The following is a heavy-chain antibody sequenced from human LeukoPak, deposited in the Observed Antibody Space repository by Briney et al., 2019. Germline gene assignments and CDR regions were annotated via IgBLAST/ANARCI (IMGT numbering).Heavy chain of an antibody. V-gene: IGHV3-7*01. CDR1: GFTFSNYW. D-gene: IGHD2-15*01. CDR3: ATVAGDCSGGRCYLLRFDY. CDR2: IKPDGSGK. J-gene: IGHJ4*02. Sequence: GGSLRLSCATSGFTFSNYWMSWVRQAPGKGLEWVANIKPDGSGKDYVDSVKGRFTISRDNAKNSLYLQMNSLRGDDTAVYYCATVAGDCSGGRCYLLRFDYWGQGTLVTVSS.